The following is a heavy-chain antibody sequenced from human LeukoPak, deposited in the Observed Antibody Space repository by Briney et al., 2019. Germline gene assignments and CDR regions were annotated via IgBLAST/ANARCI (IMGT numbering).Heavy chain of an antibody. V-gene: IGHV3-9*01. CDR1: GFTFDDYA. D-gene: IGHD6-19*01. J-gene: IGHJ4*02. Sequence: PGRSLRLSCAASGFTFDDYAMHWVRQAPGKGLEWVSGISWNSGSIGYADSVKGRFTIFRDNAKNSLYLQMNSLRAEDTALYYCAKDGGEQWLEIDYWGQGTLVTVSS. CDR3: AKDGGEQWLEIDY. CDR2: ISWNSGSI.